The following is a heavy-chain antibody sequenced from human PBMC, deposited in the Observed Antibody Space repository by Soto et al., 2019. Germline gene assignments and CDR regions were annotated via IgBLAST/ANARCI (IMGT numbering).Heavy chain of an antibody. D-gene: IGHD4-17*01. J-gene: IGHJ3*02. V-gene: IGHV4-59*01. Sequence: SETLSLTCTVSGGSISSYYWSWIRQPPGKGLEWIGYIYYNGSTNYNPSLKSRVTISVDTSKNQFSLKLSSVTAADTAVYYCARDSGYGDYVRFDAFDIWGQGTMVTV. CDR1: GGSISSYY. CDR3: ARDSGYGDYVRFDAFDI. CDR2: IYYNGST.